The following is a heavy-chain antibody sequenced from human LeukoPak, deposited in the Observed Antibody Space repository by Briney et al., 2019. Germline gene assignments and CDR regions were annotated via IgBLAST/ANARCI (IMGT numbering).Heavy chain of an antibody. J-gene: IGHJ4*02. Sequence: GGSLRLSCAASGFTFSSYSMNWVRQAPGKGLEWVSSISSSSYIYYADSVKGRLTISRDNAKNSLYLQMNSLRAEDTAVYYCAREGSGTYYFDYWGQGTLVTVSS. V-gene: IGHV3-21*01. CDR3: AREGSGTYYFDY. CDR1: GFTFSSYS. CDR2: ISSSSYI. D-gene: IGHD3-10*01.